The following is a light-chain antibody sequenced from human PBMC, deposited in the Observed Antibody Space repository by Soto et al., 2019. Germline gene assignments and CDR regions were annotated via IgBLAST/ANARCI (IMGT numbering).Light chain of an antibody. V-gene: IGLV1-40*01. J-gene: IGLJ2*01. CDR3: QSYDSSLSAVV. Sequence: QSVLTQPPSVSGAPGQRVTISCTGSSSNIGAGYDVHWYQQLPGTVPKVLIYGNSNRLSGVPDRFSGSKSGTSASLAITGLQAEDEADYYCQSYDSSLSAVVFGGGTKLTVL. CDR1: SSNIGAGYD. CDR2: GNS.